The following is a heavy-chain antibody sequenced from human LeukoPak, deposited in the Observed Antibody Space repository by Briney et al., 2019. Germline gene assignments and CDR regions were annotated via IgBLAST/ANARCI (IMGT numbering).Heavy chain of an antibody. J-gene: IGHJ4*02. CDR1: GGSISSGDYY. Sequence: SETLSLTCTVSGGSISSGDYYWSWIRQPPGKGLEWIGYIYYSGSTYYNPSLKSRVTISVDTSKNQFSLKLSSVTAADTAVYYCARVQDFFGESSPYYFDYWGQGTLVTVSS. V-gene: IGHV4-30-4*02. CDR2: IYYSGST. D-gene: IGHD3-10*01. CDR3: ARVQDFFGESSPYYFDY.